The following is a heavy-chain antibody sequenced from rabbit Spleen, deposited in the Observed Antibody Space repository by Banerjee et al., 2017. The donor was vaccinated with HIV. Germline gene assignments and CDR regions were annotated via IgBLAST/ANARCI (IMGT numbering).Heavy chain of an antibody. D-gene: IGHD7-1*01. Sequence: QSLEESGGDLVKPEGSLTLTCTASGFTFSNNDYMCWVRQAPGKGLEWISCIAGDSSGFTYSATWAKGRFTCSKTSSTTVTLQMTSLTVADTATYFCARDTGTSFSSYGMDLWGPGTPVTVS. CDR1: GFTFSNNDY. CDR2: IAGDSSGFT. V-gene: IGHV1S40*01. J-gene: IGHJ6*01. CDR3: ARDTGTSFSSYGMDL.